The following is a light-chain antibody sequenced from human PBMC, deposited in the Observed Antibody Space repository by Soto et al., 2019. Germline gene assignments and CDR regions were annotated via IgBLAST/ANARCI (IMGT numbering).Light chain of an antibody. J-gene: IGKJ4*01. CDR2: TSS. CDR1: QTIATY. Sequence: IEMTQSPASLSASVGDRVTITCRASQTIATYLNWFQHKSGRAPKLLIYTSSSVNSGVSSRFRGSGSGTDFTLTINDVQPEDSATYYCQPSYSSLVTFGAGTKVEIK. V-gene: IGKV1-39*01. CDR3: QPSYSSLVT.